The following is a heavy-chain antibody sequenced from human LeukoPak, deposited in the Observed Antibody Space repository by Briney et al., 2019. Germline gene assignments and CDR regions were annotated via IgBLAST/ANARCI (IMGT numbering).Heavy chain of an antibody. D-gene: IGHD6-13*01. CDR2: IYHSGST. Sequence: XPSETLSLTCAVSGYSISSGYYWGWIRQPPGKGLEWIGSIYHSGSTYYNPSLKSRVTISVDTSKNQLSLKLSSVTAADTAVYYFARHAQQLASAPIYYWGQGTLVTVSS. CDR1: GYSISSGYY. J-gene: IGHJ4*02. V-gene: IGHV4-38-2*01. CDR3: ARHAQQLASAPIYY.